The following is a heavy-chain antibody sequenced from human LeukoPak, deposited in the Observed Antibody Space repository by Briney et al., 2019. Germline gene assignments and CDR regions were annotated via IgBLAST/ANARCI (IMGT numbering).Heavy chain of an antibody. D-gene: IGHD2-2*01. CDR3: ARDFVVPAAMYYYYMDV. V-gene: IGHV1-2*06. J-gene: IGHJ6*03. CDR2: INPNSGGT. CDR1: GYTFTGYY. Sequence: ASVKVSCKASGYTFTGYYMHWVRQAPGQGLEWMGRINPNSGGTNYARKFQGRVTMTRDTSISTAYMELSRLRSDDTAVYYCARDFVVPAAMYYYYMDVWGKGTTVTVFS.